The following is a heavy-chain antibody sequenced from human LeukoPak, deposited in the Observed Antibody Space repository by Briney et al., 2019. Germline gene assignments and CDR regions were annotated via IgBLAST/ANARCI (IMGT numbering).Heavy chain of an antibody. J-gene: IGHJ4*02. V-gene: IGHV3-30*04. Sequence: PGGSLRLSCEASGFTFSTFSMHWVRQAPGKGLEWVAVIISDGTNEYYANSVKGRFTISRDNSKNTLYLQISGLRSEDTAAYYCATGPQYGSSGPENFDYWGQGTLVTVAS. CDR2: IISDGTNE. CDR1: GFTFSTFS. D-gene: IGHD3-22*01. CDR3: ATGPQYGSSGPENFDY.